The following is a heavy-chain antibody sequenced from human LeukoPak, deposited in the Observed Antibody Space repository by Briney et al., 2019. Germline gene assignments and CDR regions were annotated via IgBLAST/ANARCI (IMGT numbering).Heavy chain of an antibody. Sequence: GASVKVSCKASGYTFTSYYMHWVRQAPGQGLEWMGVINPSGGGTTYAQKFQGRVTMTRDLSTSTVYMELSSLRSEDTAMYYCARYPPGYYYFDYWGQGTLVTVSS. V-gene: IGHV1-46*01. J-gene: IGHJ4*02. CDR2: INPSGGGT. D-gene: IGHD6-25*01. CDR1: GYTFTSYY. CDR3: ARYPPGYYYFDY.